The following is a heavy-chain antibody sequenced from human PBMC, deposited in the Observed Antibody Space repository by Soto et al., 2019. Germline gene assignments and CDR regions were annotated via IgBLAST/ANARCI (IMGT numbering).Heavy chain of an antibody. Sequence: GASVKVSCKASGYTFTSYAMHWVRQAPGQRLEWMGWINAGNGNTKYSQKFQGRDTITRDTSASTAYMELSSLRSEDTAVYYCARGALLWFGEPTPHYGMDVWGQGTTVTVSS. CDR3: ARGALLWFGEPTPHYGMDV. CDR2: INAGNGNT. J-gene: IGHJ6*02. V-gene: IGHV1-3*01. D-gene: IGHD3-10*01. CDR1: GYTFTSYA.